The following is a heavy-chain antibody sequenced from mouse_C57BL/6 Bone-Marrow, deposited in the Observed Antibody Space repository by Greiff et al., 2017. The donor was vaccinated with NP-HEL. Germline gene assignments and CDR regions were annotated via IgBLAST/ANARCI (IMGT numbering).Heavy chain of an antibody. CDR3: ARDEWDDFDV. D-gene: IGHD4-1*01. J-gene: IGHJ1*03. Sequence: EVKLQESGGGLVKPGGSLKLSCAASGFTFSSYAMSWVRQTPEKRLEWVATISDGGSYTYYPDNVKGRFTISRDNAKNNLYLQMSHLKSEDTAMYYCARDEWDDFDVWGTGTTVTVSS. CDR2: ISDGGSYT. V-gene: IGHV5-4*01. CDR1: GFTFSSYA.